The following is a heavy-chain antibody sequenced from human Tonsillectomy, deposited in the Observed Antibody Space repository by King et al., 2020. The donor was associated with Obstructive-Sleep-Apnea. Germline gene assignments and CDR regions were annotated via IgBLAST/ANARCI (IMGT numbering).Heavy chain of an antibody. Sequence: QLQESGPGLVKPSETLSLTCTVAGGSISSYYWSWIRPPPGEGLEWIGYIYYSGSTNYNPSLKSRVTISVDTSKNQCSLKLSPVTAADTAVYYCARAYCSSTSCYGDFDYWGQGTLVTVSS. V-gene: IGHV4-59*01. J-gene: IGHJ4*02. CDR1: GGSISSYY. CDR2: IYYSGST. D-gene: IGHD2-2*01. CDR3: ARAYCSSTSCYGDFDY.